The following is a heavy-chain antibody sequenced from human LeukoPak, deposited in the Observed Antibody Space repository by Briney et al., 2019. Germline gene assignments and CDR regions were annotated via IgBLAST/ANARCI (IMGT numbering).Heavy chain of an antibody. CDR2: IKQDGSEK. V-gene: IGHV3-7*01. D-gene: IGHD1-26*01. J-gene: IGHJ5*02. CDR3: ARGHSGSS. CDR1: GFTFSNYC. Sequence: GGSLRLSCAASGFTFSNYCMSWVRQAPGKGLEWVANIKQDGSEKYYVVSVKGRFTISRDNAKNSLYLQMNSLRADDTAVYYCARGHSGSSWGQGTLVTVSS.